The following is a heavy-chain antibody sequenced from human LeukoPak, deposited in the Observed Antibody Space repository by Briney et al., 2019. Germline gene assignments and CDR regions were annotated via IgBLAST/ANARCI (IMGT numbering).Heavy chain of an antibody. Sequence: ASVKVSCKASGGTFSSYAISWVRQAPGQGLEWMGGIIPIFGTANYAQKFQGRVTITTDESTSTAYMELSSLRAEDTAVYYCARTPRFVDAFDIWGQGTMVTVSS. V-gene: IGHV1-69*05. CDR1: GGTFSSYA. J-gene: IGHJ3*02. CDR2: IIPIFGTA. CDR3: ARTPRFVDAFDI. D-gene: IGHD3-10*01.